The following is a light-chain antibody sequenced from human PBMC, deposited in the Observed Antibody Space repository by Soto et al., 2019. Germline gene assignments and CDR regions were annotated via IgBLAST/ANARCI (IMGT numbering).Light chain of an antibody. CDR1: QGIGND. CDR2: KES. V-gene: IGKV1-6*01. CDR3: QQYGSFFPLT. Sequence: AIQLTQSPSSLSASVGDRVTITCRASQGIGNDLGWYQQKPGKGPKLLIYKESNFESGVPSRCSGSRFGTDFTLTISSLQPDDFATYHCQQYGSFFPLTFGGGTKVDIK. J-gene: IGKJ4*01.